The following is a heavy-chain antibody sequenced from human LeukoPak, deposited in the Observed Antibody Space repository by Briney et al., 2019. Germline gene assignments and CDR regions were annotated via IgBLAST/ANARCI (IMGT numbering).Heavy chain of an antibody. Sequence: GASVKVSCKVSGYTLTELSMHWVRQALGKGLEWMGGFDPEDGETIYAQKFQGRVTMTEDTSTDTDYMELSSLRSEDTAVYYCAAFLTVTNYYGMDVWGQGTTVTVSS. CDR3: AAFLTVTNYYGMDV. J-gene: IGHJ6*02. D-gene: IGHD4-17*01. CDR1: GYTLTELS. V-gene: IGHV1-24*01. CDR2: FDPEDGET.